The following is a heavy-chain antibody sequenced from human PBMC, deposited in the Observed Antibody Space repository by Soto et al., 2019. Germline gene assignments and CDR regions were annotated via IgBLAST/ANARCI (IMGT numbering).Heavy chain of an antibody. J-gene: IGHJ4*02. V-gene: IGHV3-74*01. Sequence: GSLRLSCAASGFTFSRYYMHWVRQAPGKGLMWVSHIKGGGSHTNYADSVKGRFTISRDNSKNTLYLQMNSLRAEDTAVYYCAKDLGRDGYNLGFDYWGQGTLVTV. CDR3: AKDLGRDGYNLGFDY. CDR1: GFTFSRYY. D-gene: IGHD5-12*01. CDR2: IKGGGSHT.